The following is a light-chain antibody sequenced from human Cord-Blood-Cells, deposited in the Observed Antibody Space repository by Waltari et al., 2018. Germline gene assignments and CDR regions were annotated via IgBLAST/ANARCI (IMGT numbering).Light chain of an antibody. Sequence: DIQMTQSPSSLSVSVGDRVTITCRAGQSISSYLNWYQQKPGKAPKLLIYGASSLQSGVPSRFSGSGSGTDFTLTISSLQPEDFATYYCQQSYSTPYTFGQGTKLEIK. CDR2: GAS. CDR1: QSISSY. CDR3: QQSYSTPYT. J-gene: IGKJ2*01. V-gene: IGKV1-39*01.